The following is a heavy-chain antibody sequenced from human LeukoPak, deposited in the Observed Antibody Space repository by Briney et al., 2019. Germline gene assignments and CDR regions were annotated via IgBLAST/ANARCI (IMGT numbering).Heavy chain of an antibody. CDR3: ARDRYGDPSYYYYMDV. CDR1: CRSISGFH. Sequence: SETLSLTCTVSCRSISGFHWSWIRQPAGNGLEWIGRIYPSGSTNHNPSLEGRVTMSADTSKNQFSLRLSAVTAADTAVYYCARDRYGDPSYYYYMDVWGKGTTVTISS. CDR2: IYPSGST. D-gene: IGHD4-17*01. V-gene: IGHV4-4*07. J-gene: IGHJ6*03.